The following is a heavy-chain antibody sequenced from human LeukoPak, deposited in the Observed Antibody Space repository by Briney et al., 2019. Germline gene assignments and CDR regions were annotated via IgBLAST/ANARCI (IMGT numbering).Heavy chain of an antibody. D-gene: IGHD4-17*01. CDR2: IRKKAYGETT. V-gene: IGHV3-49*03. J-gene: IGHJ4*02. CDR3: ARGVHDYGDSNYYFDQ. CDR1: GFTFGDDG. Sequence: QPGRALRLSCTAFGFTFGDDGWRWFQLAPGKGVEWIWFIRKKAYGETTEYAAAVRGRFTISRDDANGIAYLQMNSLKTEDTALYYCARGVHDYGDSNYYFDQWGQGTLVTVSS.